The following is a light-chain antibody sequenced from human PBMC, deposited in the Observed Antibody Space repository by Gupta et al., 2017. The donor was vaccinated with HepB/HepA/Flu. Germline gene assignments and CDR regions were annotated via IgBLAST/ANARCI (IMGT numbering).Light chain of an antibody. V-gene: IGLV1-51*01. CDR1: SSNIGNNH. J-gene: IGLJ3*02. CDR3: ATLDYSTSFGV. Sequence: QSVLTQPPSVSAAPGQKVTITCSGSSSNIGNNHVSWYQQLPGTAPKLPIYDSNKRPPGVPCRFSCPKFGPSATLGITRLQTWEEAGYYCATLDYSTSFGVFGGGTKLTVL. CDR2: DSN.